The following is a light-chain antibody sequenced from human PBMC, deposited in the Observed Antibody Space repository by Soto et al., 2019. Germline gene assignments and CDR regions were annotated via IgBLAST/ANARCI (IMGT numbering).Light chain of an antibody. Sequence: EIVLTQSPGTLSLSPGERATLSCRASPSVSTSYLAWYQQKPGQAPRLLIYGAYRRATGIPDRFIGSGSGTDFTLTISRLEPEEFTVYYCQQYGSSSWTFGQGTKVEIK. CDR2: GAY. CDR1: PSVSTSY. J-gene: IGKJ1*01. CDR3: QQYGSSSWT. V-gene: IGKV3-20*01.